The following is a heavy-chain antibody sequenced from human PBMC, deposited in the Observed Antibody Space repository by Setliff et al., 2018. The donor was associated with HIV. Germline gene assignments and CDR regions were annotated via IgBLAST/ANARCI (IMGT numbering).Heavy chain of an antibody. D-gene: IGHD5-12*01. CDR3: ARGRKRDGYNFYYYYMDV. CDR2: IYYSGST. J-gene: IGHJ6*03. V-gene: IGHV4-59*12. CDR1: GGSISSYY. Sequence: PSETLSLTCTVSGGSISSYYWSWIRQPPGKGLEWIGYIYYSGSTNYNPSLKSRVTISVDTSKNQFSLKLSPVTAADTAVYYCARGRKRDGYNFYYYYMDVWDKGTTVTVSS.